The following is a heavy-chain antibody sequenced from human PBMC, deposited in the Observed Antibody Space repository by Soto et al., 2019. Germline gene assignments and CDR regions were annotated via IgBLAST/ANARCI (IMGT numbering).Heavy chain of an antibody. V-gene: IGHV1-2*02. D-gene: IGHD3-3*01. Sequence: SVKVSCKASGYTFTGYYMHWVRQAPGQGLEWMGWINPNSGGTNYAQKFQGRVTMTRDTSISTAYMELSRLRSDDTAVYYCARDRLEWITNYYYYYGMDVWGQGTTVTVSS. J-gene: IGHJ6*02. CDR2: INPNSGGT. CDR1: GYTFTGYY. CDR3: ARDRLEWITNYYYYYGMDV.